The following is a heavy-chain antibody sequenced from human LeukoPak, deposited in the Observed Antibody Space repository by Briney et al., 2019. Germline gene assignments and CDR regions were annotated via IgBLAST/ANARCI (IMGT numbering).Heavy chain of an antibody. CDR1: GDSMNSGAR. CDR3: ARRGYSGNEAYFAY. V-gene: IGHV4-4*02. CDR2: IYHSGST. D-gene: IGHD5-12*01. Sequence: PSETLSLTCTVSGDSMNSGARWSWVRQSPGKGLEWIGEIYHSGSTNYNPSLRGRVTLSVDNSNNHFSLDPSSVTAADTAFYYCARRGYSGNEAYFAYWGQGTLVTVSS. J-gene: IGHJ4*02.